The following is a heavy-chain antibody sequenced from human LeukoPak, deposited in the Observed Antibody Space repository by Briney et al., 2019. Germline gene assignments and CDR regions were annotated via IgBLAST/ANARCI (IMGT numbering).Heavy chain of an antibody. Sequence: GGSLRLSLATSDFFFSSSSICSVRQAAGKGMGLVSYISGSGPTIYYAASVKGRFTISRDNAKNPLYLPMSTLRAEDTAVYHCARDVTYHGGDWFDPWGQGTLVTVSS. CDR3: ARDVTYHGGDWFDP. CDR1: DFFFSSSS. V-gene: IGHV3-48*04. D-gene: IGHD4-23*01. J-gene: IGHJ5*02. CDR2: ISGSGPTI.